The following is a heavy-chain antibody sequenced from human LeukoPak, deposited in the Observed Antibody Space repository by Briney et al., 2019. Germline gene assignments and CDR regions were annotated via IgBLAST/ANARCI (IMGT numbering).Heavy chain of an antibody. Sequence: SETLSLTCTVSGGSISSSSYYWGWIRQPPGKGLEWIGSIYYSGSTNYNPSLKSRVTISVDTSKNQFSLKLSSVTAADTAVYYCARDRGDSKGVRYFDYWGQGTLVTVSS. CDR1: GGSISSSSYY. D-gene: IGHD2-21*01. V-gene: IGHV4-39*07. J-gene: IGHJ4*02. CDR2: IYYSGST. CDR3: ARDRGDSKGVRYFDY.